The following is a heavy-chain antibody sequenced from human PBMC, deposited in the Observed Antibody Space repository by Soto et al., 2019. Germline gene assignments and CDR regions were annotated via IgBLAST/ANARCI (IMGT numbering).Heavy chain of an antibody. CDR1: GGTFSSYA. Sequence: SVKVSCKASGGTFSSYAISWVRQAPGQGLEWMGGIIPIFGTANYAQKFQGRVTITADESTSTAYMELSSLRSEDTAVYYCARHTGLGPMPFDYWGQGTLVTVSS. CDR3: ARHTGLGPMPFDY. V-gene: IGHV1-69*13. J-gene: IGHJ4*02. D-gene: IGHD2-2*01. CDR2: IIPIFGTA.